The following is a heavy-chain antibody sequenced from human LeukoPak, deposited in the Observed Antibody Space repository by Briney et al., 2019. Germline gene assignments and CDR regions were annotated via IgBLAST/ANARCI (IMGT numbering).Heavy chain of an antibody. J-gene: IGHJ4*02. CDR1: GFTFSSYS. V-gene: IGHV3-23*01. CDR2: ISGSGYTT. Sequence: GGSLRLSRAASGFTFSSYSMNWVRQAPGRGLEWVSRISGSGYTTHYADSVQGRFTISRDNAKNTLYLQMNSLRAEDTAVYYCADLGYCSGGSCSSTDSYWGQGTLVTVSS. CDR3: ADLGYCSGGSCSSTDSY. D-gene: IGHD2-15*01.